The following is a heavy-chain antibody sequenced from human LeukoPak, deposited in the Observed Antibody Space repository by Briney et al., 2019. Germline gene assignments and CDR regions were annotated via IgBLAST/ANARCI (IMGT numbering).Heavy chain of an antibody. J-gene: IGHJ3*02. D-gene: IGHD6-19*01. CDR2: VYYSGST. CDR3: ARGGSSGWYIAGISGNDAFDI. Sequence: SETLSLTCTVAGGSMSSYYWSWIRQPPGKGLEWIGYVYYSGSTNYNPSLKSRVTISVDTSKNQFSLKLSSVTAADTAVYYCARGGSSGWYIAGISGNDAFDIWGQGTMVTVSS. V-gene: IGHV4-59*01. CDR1: GGSMSSYY.